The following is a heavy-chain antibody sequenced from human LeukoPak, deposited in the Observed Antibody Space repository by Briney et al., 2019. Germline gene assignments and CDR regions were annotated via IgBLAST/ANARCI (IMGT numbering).Heavy chain of an antibody. V-gene: IGHV4-38-2*02. J-gene: IGHJ4*02. CDR2: IYHSGST. Sequence: PSETLSLTCTVSGYSISSGYYWGWIRQPPGKGLEWIGSIYHSGSTYYNPSLKSRVTISVDTSKNQFSLKLSSVTAADAAVYYCARDRGDGYNSEPFDYWGQGTLVTVSS. D-gene: IGHD5-24*01. CDR1: GYSISSGYY. CDR3: ARDRGDGYNSEPFDY.